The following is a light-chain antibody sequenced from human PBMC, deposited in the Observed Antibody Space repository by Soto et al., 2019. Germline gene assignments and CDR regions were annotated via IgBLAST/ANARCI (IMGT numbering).Light chain of an antibody. CDR1: QSIVTW. CDR3: QQYHSYTT. J-gene: IGKJ1*01. V-gene: IGKV1-5*01. Sequence: DIQMTQSPSTLSASVGYRVTITCRASQSIVTWLAWYQQKPGKAPKLLIFDASNLEGGVPSRFSGSGSGTEFTLTISSLQTDDFATYYCQQYHSYTTFGQGTKVDIK. CDR2: DAS.